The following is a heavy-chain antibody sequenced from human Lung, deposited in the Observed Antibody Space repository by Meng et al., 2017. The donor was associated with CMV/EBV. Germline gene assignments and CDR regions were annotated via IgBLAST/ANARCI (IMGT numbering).Heavy chain of an antibody. D-gene: IGHD4-23*01. CDR2: ISYDGSNK. CDR1: GFTFCNYA. Sequence: SCAASGFTFCNYAMHWVRQAPGKGLEWVAVISYDGSNKYFADSVKGRFTISRDNSKNTLYLQMNSLRAEDTAVYYCAWGVVTPGYWGQGTLVTVSS. J-gene: IGHJ4*02. V-gene: IGHV3-30*04. CDR3: AWGVVTPGY.